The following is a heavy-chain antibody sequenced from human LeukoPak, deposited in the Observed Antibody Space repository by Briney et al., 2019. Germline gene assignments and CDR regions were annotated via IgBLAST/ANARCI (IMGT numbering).Heavy chain of an antibody. CDR3: AKEALAAAGYYYYYGMDV. V-gene: IGHV3-7*01. D-gene: IGHD6-13*01. J-gene: IGHJ6*02. Sequence: PGGSLRLSCAASGFTFSTYWMGWVRQAPGKGLEWVAKIKPDGSEKDHVDSVKGRFTISRDNAKNTLYLQMNSLRAEDTAVYYCAKEALAAAGYYYYYGMDVWGQGTTVTVSS. CDR1: GFTFSTYW. CDR2: IKPDGSEK.